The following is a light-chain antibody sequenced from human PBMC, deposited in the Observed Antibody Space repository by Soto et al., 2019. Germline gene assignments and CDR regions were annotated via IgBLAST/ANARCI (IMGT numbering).Light chain of an antibody. Sequence: EIVLTQSPGTLSLSPGERATLSCRASQSVSSSYLAWYQQKPGQAPRLLIYGASSRATGIPDRFSGSGSGTDFTLTMSRLEADDFAVYYCQQYGRSPYTFGQGNKLEIK. CDR1: QSVSSSY. V-gene: IGKV3-20*01. CDR3: QQYGRSPYT. CDR2: GAS. J-gene: IGKJ2*01.